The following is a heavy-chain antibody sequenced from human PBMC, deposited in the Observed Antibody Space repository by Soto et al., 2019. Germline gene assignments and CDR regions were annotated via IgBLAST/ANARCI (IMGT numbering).Heavy chain of an antibody. J-gene: IGHJ4*02. CDR1: GASISNYY. CDR3: ARDNGDYVYDY. Sequence: QVQLQESGPGLVKPSETLSLTCTVSGASISNYYWTWIRQPPGKGLEWIEYTHYSGSTDYNSYLKSRVTISVDMSKNQVSLKLTSVTAADTAVYYCARDNGDYVYDYWGQGTLVTVSS. CDR2: THYSGST. D-gene: IGHD4-17*01. V-gene: IGHV4-59*01.